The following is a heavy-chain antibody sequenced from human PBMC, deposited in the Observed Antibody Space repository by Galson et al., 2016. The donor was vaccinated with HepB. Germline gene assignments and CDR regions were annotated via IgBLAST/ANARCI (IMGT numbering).Heavy chain of an antibody. J-gene: IGHJ4*02. CDR3: ARDAGGFDC. Sequence: SLRLSCAGSGFLFRSYGMHWVRQAPGKGLEWVANIKQDGSVQHYVDSVKGRFTISRDNAKNSLYLQMNSLRGEDTAVYYCARDAGGFDCWGQGTLVTVSS. CDR2: IKQDGSVQ. V-gene: IGHV3-7*01. D-gene: IGHD3-10*01. CDR1: GFLFRSYG.